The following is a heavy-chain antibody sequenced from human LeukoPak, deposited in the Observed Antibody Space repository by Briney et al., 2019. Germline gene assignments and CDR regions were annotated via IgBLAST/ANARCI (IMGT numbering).Heavy chain of an antibody. CDR1: GGSFSGYY. CDR2: INHSGST. J-gene: IGHJ4*02. Sequence: PSETLSLTCAVYGGSFSGYYWSWIRQPPGKGLEWIGEINHSGSTNYNPSLKTRVAISVDTSKNQFSLKLSSVTAADTAVYYCARKAGYCSSTSCHPFDYWGQGTVVTVS. V-gene: IGHV4-34*01. CDR3: ARKAGYCSSTSCHPFDY. D-gene: IGHD2-2*03.